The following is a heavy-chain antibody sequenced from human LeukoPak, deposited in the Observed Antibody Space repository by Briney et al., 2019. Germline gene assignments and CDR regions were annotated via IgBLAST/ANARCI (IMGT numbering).Heavy chain of an antibody. V-gene: IGHV1-69*06. CDR1: GGTFSSYA. D-gene: IGHD6-13*01. Sequence: ASVKVSCKTSGGTFSSYAITWVRQTPGQGLEWMGGIIPIFGTTNYAQKFQDRVTITADKSTSTAYMKLSSLRSEDTAVYYCARVVGSTGYSSNWYSGYYYYMDVWGKGTTVTVSS. J-gene: IGHJ6*03. CDR3: ARVVGSTGYSSNWYSGYYYYMDV. CDR2: IIPIFGTT.